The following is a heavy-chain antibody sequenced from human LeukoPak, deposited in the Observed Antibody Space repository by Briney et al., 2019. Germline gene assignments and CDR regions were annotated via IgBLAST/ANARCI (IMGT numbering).Heavy chain of an antibody. CDR2: ISSSTSYI. V-gene: IGHV3-21*01. J-gene: IGHJ1*01. CDR3: ARGGYSSTLYGRYQH. D-gene: IGHD6-13*01. CDR1: GFTFSSYS. Sequence: GGSLRLSCAASGFTFSSYSMNWVRQAPGKGLEWVSSISSSTSYIYYADSVKGRFTISRDNAKNSLYLQMNSLRAEDTAVYYCARGGYSSTLYGRYQHWGQGTLVTASP.